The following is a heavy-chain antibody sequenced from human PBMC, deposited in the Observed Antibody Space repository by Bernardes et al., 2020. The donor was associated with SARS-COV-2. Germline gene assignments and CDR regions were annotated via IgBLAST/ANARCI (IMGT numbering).Heavy chain of an antibody. J-gene: IGHJ6*04. Sequence: ASVKVSCKASGYTFTSYGISWVRQAPGQGLAWMGWISAYNGNTNYAQKLQGRVTMTTDTSTSTAYMELRSLRSDDTAVYYCARGLVDDTAGEADFYGVDVWCKGNTVTVAS. CDR1: GYTFTSYG. V-gene: IGHV1-18*01. CDR3: ARGLVDDTAGEADFYGVDV. D-gene: IGHD2-21*02. CDR2: ISAYNGNT.